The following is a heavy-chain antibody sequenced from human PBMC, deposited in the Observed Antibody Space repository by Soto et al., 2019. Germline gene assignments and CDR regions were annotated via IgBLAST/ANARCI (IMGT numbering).Heavy chain of an antibody. CDR1: GYSFTNNW. Sequence: GESLKISCQGSGYSFTNNWIGWVRQMPGKGLEWMGIIYPRDSDTRYSPPFQGQVTISADKSISTAYLQWSSLKASDTAMYYCARRDCSGGSCYWFDPWGQGTLVTVSS. J-gene: IGHJ5*02. CDR2: IYPRDSDT. D-gene: IGHD2-15*01. V-gene: IGHV5-51*01. CDR3: ARRDCSGGSCYWFDP.